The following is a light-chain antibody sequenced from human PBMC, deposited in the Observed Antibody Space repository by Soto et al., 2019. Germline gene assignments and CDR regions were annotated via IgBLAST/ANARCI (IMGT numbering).Light chain of an antibody. Sequence: QSALTQPASVSGSPGQSITISCTGTSSDVGSYNLVSWYQQHPGKAPKHMIYEGSKRPSGVSNRFSGSKSGNTASLTISGLQAEDEADYYCCSYAGSRGLVFGGGTKLTVL. J-gene: IGLJ2*01. CDR1: SSDVGSYNL. V-gene: IGLV2-23*01. CDR2: EGS. CDR3: CSYAGSRGLV.